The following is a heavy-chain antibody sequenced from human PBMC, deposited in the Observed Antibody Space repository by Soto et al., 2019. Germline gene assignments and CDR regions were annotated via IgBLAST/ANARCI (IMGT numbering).Heavy chain of an antibody. V-gene: IGHV1-8*01. J-gene: IGHJ4*02. D-gene: IGHD3-10*01. CDR2: MNPNSGNT. CDR3: ARGPRRAGSFYFDY. CDR1: GYTFTSYD. Sequence: ASVKVSCKASGYTFTSYDINWVRQATGQGLEWMGWMNPNSGNTGYAQKFQGRVTMTRNTSISTAYMGLSSLRSEDTAVYYCARGPRRAGSFYFDYWGQGTLVTVSS.